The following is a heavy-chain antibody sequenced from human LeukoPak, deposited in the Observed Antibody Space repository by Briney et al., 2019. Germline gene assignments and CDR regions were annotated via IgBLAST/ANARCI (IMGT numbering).Heavy chain of an antibody. CDR2: ISYDGSNK. V-gene: IGHV3-30-3*01. Sequence: GGSLRLSCAASGFTFSSYAMHWVRQAPGKGLEWVAVISYDGSNKYYADSVKGRFTVSRDNAKNSLYLQMNSLRDEDTAVYYCARGKGYYGSGSYYYFDYWGQGILVTVSS. CDR1: GFTFSSYA. CDR3: ARGKGYYGSGSYYYFDY. J-gene: IGHJ4*02. D-gene: IGHD3-10*01.